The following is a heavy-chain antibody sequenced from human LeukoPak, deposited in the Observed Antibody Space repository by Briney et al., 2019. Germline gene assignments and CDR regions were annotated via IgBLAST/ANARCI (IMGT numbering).Heavy chain of an antibody. CDR1: GGSFSGYY. CDR3: ARVSSSGWLTTGSFDY. CDR2: IYYSGST. Sequence: SETLSLTCAVYGGSFSGYYWSWIRQPPGKGLEGIGYIYYSGSTNYNPSLKSRVTISVDTSKNQFSLKLSSVTAADTAVYYCARVSSSGWLTTGSFDYWGQGTLVTVSS. J-gene: IGHJ4*02. D-gene: IGHD6-19*01. V-gene: IGHV4-59*12.